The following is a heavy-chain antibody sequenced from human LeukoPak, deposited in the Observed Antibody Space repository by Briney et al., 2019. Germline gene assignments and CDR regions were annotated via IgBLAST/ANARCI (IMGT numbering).Heavy chain of an antibody. CDR1: GFTLSSCS. J-gene: IGHJ4*02. D-gene: IGHD6-13*01. CDR2: ISSSSTTR. CDR3: ARDPHIAAAGTIFDY. Sequence: GGSLRLSCVVSGFTLSSCSMNWVRQAPGKGLEWVSYISSSSTTRYYADSVKGRFTISRDNAKNSLYLQMNSLRDEDSAVYYCARDPHIAAAGTIFDYWGQGTLVTVSS. V-gene: IGHV3-48*02.